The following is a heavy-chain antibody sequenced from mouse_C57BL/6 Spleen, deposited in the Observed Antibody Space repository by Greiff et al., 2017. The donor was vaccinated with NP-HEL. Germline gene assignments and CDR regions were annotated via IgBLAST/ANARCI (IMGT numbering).Heavy chain of an antibody. D-gene: IGHD2-5*01. Sequence: QVQLKESGPELVKPGASVKISCKASGYAFSSSWMNWVKQRPGKGLEWIGRIYPGDGDTNYNGKFKGKATLTADKSSSTAYMQLSSLTSEDSAVYFCARESNYPAWFAYWGQGTLVTVSA. CDR1: GYAFSSSW. J-gene: IGHJ3*01. V-gene: IGHV1-82*01. CDR2: IYPGDGDT. CDR3: ARESNYPAWFAY.